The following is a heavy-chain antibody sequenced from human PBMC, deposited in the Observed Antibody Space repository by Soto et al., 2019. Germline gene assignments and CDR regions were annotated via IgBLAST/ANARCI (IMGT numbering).Heavy chain of an antibody. D-gene: IGHD2-2*01. CDR1: GCTFTGYY. CDR2: INPNSGGT. CDR3: ARGGIVVVPAPHLFEY. Sequence: ASVKVDCNSSGCTFTGYYMHGVRDSSGQGLEWMGWINPNSGGTNYAQKFQGWVTMTRDTSISTAYMELSRLRSDDTAVYYCARGGIVVVPAPHLFEYWGQGTLVTVSS. J-gene: IGHJ4*02. V-gene: IGHV1-2*04.